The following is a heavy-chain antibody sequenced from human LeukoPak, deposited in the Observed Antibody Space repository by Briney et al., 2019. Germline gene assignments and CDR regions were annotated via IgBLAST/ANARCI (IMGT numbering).Heavy chain of an antibody. CDR1: GFTFSSYW. J-gene: IGHJ4*02. V-gene: IGHV3-7*03. Sequence: GGSLRLSCAASGFTFSSYWMTWVRQAPGRGLEWVANIKQDGSERYYVDSVKGRFTVSRDNAKNSLYLQMNSLRAEDTAVYYCVGAVAGRGPVGWGQGTLVTVSS. CDR3: VGAVAGRGPVG. CDR2: IKQDGSER. D-gene: IGHD6-19*01.